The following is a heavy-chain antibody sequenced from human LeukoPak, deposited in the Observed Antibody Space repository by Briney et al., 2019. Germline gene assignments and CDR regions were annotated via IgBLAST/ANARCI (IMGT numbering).Heavy chain of an antibody. V-gene: IGHV3-33*01. J-gene: IGHJ4*02. CDR2: TWYDGNKT. D-gene: IGHD3-10*01. Sequence: GKSLTLSCAAAGLIFNSYGMHWFRQAPGKGLEWVAVTWYDGNKTYHAESVKSRFTISRDNSKNTLYLQMNSLRVEDTAVYYCARDRGHYNSGSILDYWGQGTQVTVSS. CDR3: ARDRGHYNSGSILDY. CDR1: GLIFNSYG.